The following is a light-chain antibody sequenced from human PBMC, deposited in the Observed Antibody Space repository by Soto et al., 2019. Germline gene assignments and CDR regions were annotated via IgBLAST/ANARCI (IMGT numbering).Light chain of an antibody. CDR3: QQYDNWPWT. J-gene: IGKJ1*01. CDR2: GAS. V-gene: IGKV3-15*01. CDR1: QSVSSN. Sequence: EIVMTQSPATLSVSPGERATLSSRASQSVSSNLAWYQQKPGQAPRLLIYGASTRATGIPARFSGSGSGTEFTLTISSLQSEDFAVYYCQQYDNWPWTFDQGTKVDIK.